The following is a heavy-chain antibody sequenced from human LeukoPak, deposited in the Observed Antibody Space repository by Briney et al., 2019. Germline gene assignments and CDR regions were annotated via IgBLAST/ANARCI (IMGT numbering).Heavy chain of an antibody. D-gene: IGHD6-13*01. CDR3: ARHLTIAAAGLDY. CDR1: GGSISRSPFS. CDR2: IFYSGNT. V-gene: IGHV4-39*01. Sequence: SSETLSLTCTVSGGSISRSPFSWGWIRQPPGKGLEWIASIFYSGNTYYNPSLKSRVTISVDTSRYQFSLQLSSVTAADTAVYYCARHLTIAAAGLDYWGQGTLVTVSS. J-gene: IGHJ4*02.